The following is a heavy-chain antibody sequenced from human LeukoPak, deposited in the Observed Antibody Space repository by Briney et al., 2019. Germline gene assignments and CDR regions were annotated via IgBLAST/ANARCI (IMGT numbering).Heavy chain of an antibody. Sequence: PGGFLRLSCAASGFTFSSYAMSWVRQAPGKGLEWVSAINGSGGSTYYADSVKGRFTISRDNSKNTLYLQMNSLRAEDTAVYYCAKKPVDGIVVVPGATYYFDYWGQGTLVTVSS. D-gene: IGHD3-22*01. J-gene: IGHJ4*02. CDR1: GFTFSSYA. CDR3: AKKPVDGIVVVPGATYYFDY. V-gene: IGHV3-23*01. CDR2: INGSGGST.